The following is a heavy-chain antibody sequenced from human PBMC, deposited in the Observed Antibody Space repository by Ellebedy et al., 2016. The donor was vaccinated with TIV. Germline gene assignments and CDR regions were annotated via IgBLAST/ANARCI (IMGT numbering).Heavy chain of an antibody. CDR1: GYILTSYY. CDR2: MNPSGGTT. V-gene: IGHV1-46*01. Sequence: AASVKVSCKATGYILTSYYMHWVRQAPGQGLEWMGVMNPSGGTTLNPQKFQGRVKVTRETSTSTIYMELSSLTSDDTAVYYCAGVPSVESHPFDNWGQGTLVTVSS. CDR3: AGVPSVESHPFDN. J-gene: IGHJ4*02.